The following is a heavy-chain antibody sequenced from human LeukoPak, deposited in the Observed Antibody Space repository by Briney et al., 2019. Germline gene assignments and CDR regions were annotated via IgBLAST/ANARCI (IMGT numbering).Heavy chain of an antibody. V-gene: IGHV3-74*01. D-gene: IGHD1-7*01. J-gene: IGHJ4*02. CDR1: GFTFSTSW. CDR2: INPDGSST. CDR3: SSYNWNSAAY. Sequence: GGSLRLSCAASGFTFSTSWMHWVRQAPGKGPVWVSRINPDGSSTNYAASVKGRFIVSRDNAENTLYLQMNSLSPEDTGVYYCSSYNWNSAAYWGQGTLVTVSS.